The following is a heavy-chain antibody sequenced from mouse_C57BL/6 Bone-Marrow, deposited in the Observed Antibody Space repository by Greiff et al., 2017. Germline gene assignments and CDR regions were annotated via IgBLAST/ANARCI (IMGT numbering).Heavy chain of an antibody. J-gene: IGHJ1*03. CDR3: TAYYGSSFWYFDV. D-gene: IGHD1-1*01. Sequence: EVQLQQSGAELVRPGASVKLSCTASGFNIKDYYMHWVKQRPEQGLEWIGRIDPEDGDTEYAPKFQGKATMTAATSSNTAYLQLSSLTSEDTAVYYCTAYYGSSFWYFDVWGTGTTVTVSS. V-gene: IGHV14-1*01. CDR1: GFNIKDYY. CDR2: IDPEDGDT.